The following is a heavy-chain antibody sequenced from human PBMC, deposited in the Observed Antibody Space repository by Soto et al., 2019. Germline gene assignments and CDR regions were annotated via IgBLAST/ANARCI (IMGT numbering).Heavy chain of an antibody. CDR2: IKSKTDGGTT. V-gene: IGHV3-15*07. Sequence: EVQLVESGGGLVKPGGSLRLSCAASGFTFSNAWMNWVRQAPGKGLEWVGRIKSKTDGGTTAYAAPVKGRFTISRDDSKHTLYLQMNSLKTEDTAVYYCTTRYYDFWSGYTYFDYWGQGTLVTVSS. J-gene: IGHJ4*02. CDR1: GFTFSNAW. D-gene: IGHD3-3*01. CDR3: TTRYYDFWSGYTYFDY.